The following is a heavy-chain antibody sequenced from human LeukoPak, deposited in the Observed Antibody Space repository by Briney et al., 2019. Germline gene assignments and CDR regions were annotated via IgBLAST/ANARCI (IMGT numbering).Heavy chain of an antibody. D-gene: IGHD2-15*01. Sequence: SETLSLTCAVSGGFISNINWWSWVRQPPGRGLEWVGEVHQSGVTNYNTSLKSRVTISLDKSNNQSSLKLNSQTAADTAVYFCAENGPWSLKYWGQGTLVTVSS. CDR2: VHQSGVT. J-gene: IGHJ4*02. V-gene: IGHV4-4*02. CDR1: GGFISNINW. CDR3: AENGPWSLKY.